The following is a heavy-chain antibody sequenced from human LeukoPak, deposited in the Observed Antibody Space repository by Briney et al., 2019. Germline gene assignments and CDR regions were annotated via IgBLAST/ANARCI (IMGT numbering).Heavy chain of an antibody. J-gene: IGHJ4*02. CDR3: ARLDGTDNEFDS. CDR2: IYPRDSDT. CDR1: GYSFTNYW. Sequence: GESLKISCKASGYSFTNYWGGWVRQMPGKGLEWMGIIYPRDSDTRYSPSFQGQVTFSADKFTSTADLQWSSLKASDTAMYYCARLDGTDNEFDSGGRGTLVTVSS. D-gene: IGHD1-14*01. V-gene: IGHV5-51*01.